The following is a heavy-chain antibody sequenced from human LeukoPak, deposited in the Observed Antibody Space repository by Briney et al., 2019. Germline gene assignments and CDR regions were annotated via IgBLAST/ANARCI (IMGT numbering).Heavy chain of an antibody. D-gene: IGHD2-2*02. CDR2: ITNWNGGST. Sequence: GGSLRLSCEASGFSFDDYGMSWVRQSTGKGLEWVSAITNWNGGSTGYADSVRGRFTISRDNAKNSLYLQMNSLRAEDTALYYCARCSRSSTDCYSAFDIWGQGTMVTVSS. CDR3: ARCSRSSTDCYSAFDI. J-gene: IGHJ3*02. V-gene: IGHV3-20*04. CDR1: GFSFDDYG.